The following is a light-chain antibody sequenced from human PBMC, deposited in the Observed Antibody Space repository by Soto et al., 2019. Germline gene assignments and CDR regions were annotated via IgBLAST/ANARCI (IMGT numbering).Light chain of an antibody. CDR1: QSVSSSY. CDR3: QQYGSSPLT. V-gene: IGKV3-20*01. J-gene: IGKJ4*01. CDR2: GAS. Sequence: EIVLTQSPGTLSLSPGERATLSCRASQSVSSSYSAWYQQKPGQAPRLLIYGASSRATGIPGRFSGSGSGRDFTLTLSRLESEDFAVYYCQQYGSSPLTFGGGTKVEIK.